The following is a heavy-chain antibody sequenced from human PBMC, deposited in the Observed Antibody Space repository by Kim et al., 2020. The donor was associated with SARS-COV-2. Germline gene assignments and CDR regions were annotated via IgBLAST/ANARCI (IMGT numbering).Heavy chain of an antibody. D-gene: IGHD6-19*01. J-gene: IGHJ3*02. V-gene: IGHV3-53*01. CDR1: GFTVYNNY. CDR2: IYSGGET. CDR3: AKSGMAMAGEGVAFDI. Sequence: GGSLRLSCAASGFTVYNNYMNWVRQAPGKGLEWVSVIYSGGETYYADSVKGRFTISRDDSTNTLFLHMSSLRADDTALYYCAKSGMAMAGEGVAFDIWGRGTRVTVSS.